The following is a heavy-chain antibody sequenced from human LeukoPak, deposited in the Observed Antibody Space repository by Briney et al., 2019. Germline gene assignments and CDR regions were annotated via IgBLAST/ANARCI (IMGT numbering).Heavy chain of an antibody. V-gene: IGHV1-46*01. Sequence: VSVKVSCKVSGYTFINYYIHWVRQAPGQGLEWMGLMSPSGGSADHAQKFQGRVTMTRDTSISTAYMELSRLRSDDTAVYYCARGGVIVVVPDNWFDPWGQGTLVTVSS. CDR3: ARGGVIVVVPDNWFDP. CDR1: GYTFINYY. D-gene: IGHD2-2*01. CDR2: MSPSGGSA. J-gene: IGHJ5*02.